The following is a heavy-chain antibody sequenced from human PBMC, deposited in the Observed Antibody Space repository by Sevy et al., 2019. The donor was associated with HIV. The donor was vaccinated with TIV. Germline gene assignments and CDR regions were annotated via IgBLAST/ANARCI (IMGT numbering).Heavy chain of an antibody. V-gene: IGHV3-53*01. D-gene: IGHD4-17*01. CDR1: GLTVSSNF. Sequence: GGSLRLSCAASGLTVSSNFMSWVRQAPGKGLEWVSVIYIGDTTYYADSVKGRFTISRDNSKNTLYLRMNSLRAEDTAVYYCARGKHVSDYYGSFDYWGQGTLVNVSS. CDR2: IYIGDTT. J-gene: IGHJ4*02. CDR3: ARGKHVSDYYGSFDY.